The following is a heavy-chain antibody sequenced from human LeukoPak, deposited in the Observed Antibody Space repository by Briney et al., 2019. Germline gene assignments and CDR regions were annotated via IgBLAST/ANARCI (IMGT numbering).Heavy chain of an antibody. V-gene: IGHV1-8*01. D-gene: IGHD3-16*02. CDR3: ARGNYDYIWGSYRYTGLRY. J-gene: IGHJ4*02. CDR1: GYTFTSYD. Sequence: ASVKVSCKASGYTFTSYDINWVRQATGQGLEWMGLMNPNSGNTGYAQKFQGRVTMTRNTSISTAYMELSSLRSEDTAVYYCARGNYDYIWGSYRYTGLRYWGQGTLVTVSS. CDR2: MNPNSGNT.